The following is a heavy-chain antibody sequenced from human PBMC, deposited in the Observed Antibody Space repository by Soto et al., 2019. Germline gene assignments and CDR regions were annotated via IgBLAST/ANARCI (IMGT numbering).Heavy chain of an antibody. D-gene: IGHD2-15*01. V-gene: IGHV3-21*01. Sequence: GGSLRLSCAASGFTFSSYSMNWVRQAPGKGLEWVSSISSSSGYIYYADSVKGRFTISRDNAKNSLYLQMNSLRAEDTAVYYCAKGVGTYYYYGMDVWGQGTTVTVSS. CDR1: GFTFSSYS. CDR3: AKGVGTYYYYGMDV. CDR2: ISSSSGYI. J-gene: IGHJ6*02.